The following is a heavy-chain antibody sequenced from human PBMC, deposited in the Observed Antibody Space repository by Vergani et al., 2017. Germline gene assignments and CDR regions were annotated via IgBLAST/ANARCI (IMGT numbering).Heavy chain of an antibody. V-gene: IGHV3-7*01. CDR1: GFTFSSYW. CDR2: IKQDGSEK. D-gene: IGHD3-10*01. CDR3: AREYGSGSYYLGWFDP. J-gene: IGHJ5*02. Sequence: EVQLVESGGGLVQPGGSLRLSCAASGFTFSSYWMSWVRQAPGKGLEWVANIKQDGSEKYYVDSVKGRFTISRDNAKNSLYLQMNSLRAEYTAVYYCAREYGSGSYYLGWFDPWGQGTLVTVSS.